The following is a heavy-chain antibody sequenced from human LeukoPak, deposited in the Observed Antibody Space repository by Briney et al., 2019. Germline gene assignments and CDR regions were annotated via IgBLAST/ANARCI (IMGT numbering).Heavy chain of an antibody. Sequence: SETLSLTCAVSGVSISSSNWWSWVRQPPGKGLEWIGEIYHSGSTNYNPSLKSRVTISVDKSKNQFSLKLSSVTAADTAVYYCARVSREYYYGSGSYSLWFDPWGQGTLVTVSS. V-gene: IGHV4-4*02. CDR3: ARVSREYYYGSGSYSLWFDP. CDR1: GVSISSSNW. CDR2: IYHSGST. J-gene: IGHJ5*02. D-gene: IGHD3-10*01.